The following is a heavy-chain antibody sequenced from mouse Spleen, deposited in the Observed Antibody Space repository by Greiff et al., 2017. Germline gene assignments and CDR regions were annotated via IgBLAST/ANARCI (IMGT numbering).Heavy chain of an antibody. D-gene: IGHD1-1*02. V-gene: IGHV1-52*01. CDR2: IDPSDSET. Sequence: QVQLQQPGAELVRPGSSVKLSCKASGYTFTSYWMHWVKQRPIQGLEWIGNIDPSDSETHYNQKFKDKATLTVDKSSSTAYMQLSSLTSEDSAVYYCARSDGSYGGDYYAMDYWGQGTSVTVSS. CDR1: GYTFTSYW. CDR3: ARSDGSYGGDYYAMDY. J-gene: IGHJ4*01.